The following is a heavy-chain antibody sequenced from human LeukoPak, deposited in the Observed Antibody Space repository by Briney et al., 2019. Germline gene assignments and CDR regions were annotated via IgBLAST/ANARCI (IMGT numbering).Heavy chain of an antibody. Sequence: ASVKVSCKASGYTFTGYYMHWVRQAPGRGLEWMGWINPNSGGTNYAQKFQGRVTMTRDTSISTAYMELSRLRSDDTAVYYCARDSRDGYNFDVGDWGQGTLVTVSS. J-gene: IGHJ4*02. V-gene: IGHV1-2*02. CDR2: INPNSGGT. CDR3: ARDSRDGYNFDVGD. CDR1: GYTFTGYY. D-gene: IGHD5-24*01.